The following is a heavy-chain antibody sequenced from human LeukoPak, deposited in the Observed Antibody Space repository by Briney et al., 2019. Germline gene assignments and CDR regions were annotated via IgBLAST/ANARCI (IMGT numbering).Heavy chain of an antibody. CDR3: ASNLIDRPFDI. V-gene: IGHV1-69*13. CDR2: IIPIFGTA. D-gene: IGHD3-16*02. J-gene: IGHJ3*02. CDR1: GYTFTSYD. Sequence: ASVKVSCKASGYTFTSYDINWVRQAPGQGLEWMGGIIPIFGTANYAQKFEGRVTITADESTSTAYMELSSLRSEDTAAYYCASNLIDRPFDIWGQGTMVTVSS.